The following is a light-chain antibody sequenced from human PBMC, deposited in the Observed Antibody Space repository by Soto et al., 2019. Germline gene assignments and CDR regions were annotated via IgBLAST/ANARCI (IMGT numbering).Light chain of an antibody. CDR3: QQYNNYSWG. CDR1: QNINNW. J-gene: IGKJ1*01. V-gene: IGKV1-5*01. Sequence: DIQMTQSPSTLSASVGDRVTITCRASQNINNWLAWYQQKPGKAPKLLISDASSLKSGVPSRFNGIGSGTKFTLSISSLQPDDFATYYCQQYNNYSWGFGQGTKVECK. CDR2: DAS.